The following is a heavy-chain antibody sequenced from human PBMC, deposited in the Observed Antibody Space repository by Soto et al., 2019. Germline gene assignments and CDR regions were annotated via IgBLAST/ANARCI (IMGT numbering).Heavy chain of an antibody. CDR2: IYWDDDM. Sequence: SGPTLVNPTHPLTLTCTFSVFPLSTSGVGVAWIRPPPGKALECHALIYWDDDMRYSPSLKSRLTITKDTSKNQVVLTMTNMDPVDTATYYCAHTYDFWSGYRLFDPWGQGTLVTVSS. J-gene: IGHJ5*02. V-gene: IGHV2-5*02. D-gene: IGHD3-3*01. CDR3: AHTYDFWSGYRLFDP. CDR1: VFPLSTSGVG.